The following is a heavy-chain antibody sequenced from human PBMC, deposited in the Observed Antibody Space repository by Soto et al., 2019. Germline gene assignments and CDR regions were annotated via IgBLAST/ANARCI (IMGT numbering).Heavy chain of an antibody. CDR3: ARDNSLRIAAETDYYSGMDV. D-gene: IGHD6-6*01. CDR1: GGSISSYY. Sequence: QVQLQESGPGLLKPSETLSLTCTVSGGSISSYYWSWIRPPAGKGLEWMGRIYTSGSTNYNPSLKSRVTLSVDTSKNQFSRKLSSVTAADTAVYYCARDNSLRIAAETDYYSGMDVWGQEPTVTVSS. CDR2: IYTSGST. J-gene: IGHJ6*02. V-gene: IGHV4-4*07.